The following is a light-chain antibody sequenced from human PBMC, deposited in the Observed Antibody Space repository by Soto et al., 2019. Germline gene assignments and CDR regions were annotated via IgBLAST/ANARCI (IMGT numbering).Light chain of an antibody. CDR1: QSVSSY. CDR3: QQRSNWPT. Sequence: EIVMTQSPATLSVSPGERATLSCRASQSVSSYLAWYQQEPGQAPRLLIYDASNRATGIPARFSGSGSGTDFTLTISSLEPEDFAVYYCQQRSNWPTFGQGTKVDIK. J-gene: IGKJ1*01. CDR2: DAS. V-gene: IGKV3-11*01.